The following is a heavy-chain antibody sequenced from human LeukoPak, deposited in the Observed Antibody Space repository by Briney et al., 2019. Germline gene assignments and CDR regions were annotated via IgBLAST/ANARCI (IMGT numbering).Heavy chain of an antibody. V-gene: IGHV3-33*08. CDR3: ARDRQYFGSGSYFTFDY. CDR2: VWYVGGDE. Sequence: GGSLRLSCAASGFTFSTFGLHWVRQAPGKGLEWVASVWYVGGDEYYADSVKGRFKISRDNSKNTLYLQMNSLRAEDTAVYYCARDRQYFGSGSYFTFDYWGQGTLVTVSS. D-gene: IGHD3-10*01. CDR1: GFTFSTFG. J-gene: IGHJ4*02.